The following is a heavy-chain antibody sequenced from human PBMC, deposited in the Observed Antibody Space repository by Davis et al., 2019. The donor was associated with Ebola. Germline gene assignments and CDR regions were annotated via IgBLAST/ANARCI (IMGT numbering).Heavy chain of an antibody. J-gene: IGHJ4*02. CDR1: GYTFTNYG. CDR2: INPHNGNT. D-gene: IGHD6-19*01. Sequence: AASVKVSCKASGYTFTNYGITWVRQAPGQGLEWMGWINPHNGNTNYAQNVQGRVIMTSDTATTTAYMEVGSLRSDDTAVYYCARDGGVAVAGDDYWGQGTLVTVSS. CDR3: ARDGGVAVAGDDY. V-gene: IGHV1-18*04.